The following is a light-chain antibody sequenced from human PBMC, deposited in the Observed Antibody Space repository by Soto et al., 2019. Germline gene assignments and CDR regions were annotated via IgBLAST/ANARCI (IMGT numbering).Light chain of an antibody. CDR1: SSDVADYKY. J-gene: IGLJ1*01. CDR2: EVT. CDR3: SSHTTNNTLV. V-gene: IGLV2-14*01. Sequence: QSVLTQPASVSGSPGQSITISCTGTSSDVADYKYVSWYQQHPGKAPKALIAEVTKRPSGVSDRFSGSKSGNTASLTISGLQAEDEADYYCSSHTTNNTLVFGTGTKLTVL.